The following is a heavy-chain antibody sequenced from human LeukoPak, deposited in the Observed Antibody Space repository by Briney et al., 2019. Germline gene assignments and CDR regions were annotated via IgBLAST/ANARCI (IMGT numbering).Heavy chain of an antibody. CDR2: IIPILGIA. CDR1: GGTFSSYA. D-gene: IGHD2-2*02. CDR3: ARERRVPAAIMGSYGMDV. J-gene: IGHJ6*02. Sequence: SVKVSCKASGGTFSSYAISWVRQAPGQGLEWMGRIIPILGIANYAQKFQGRVTITADKSTSTAYMELSSLRSEDTAVYYCARERRVPAAIMGSYGMDVWGQGTTVTVSS. V-gene: IGHV1-69*04.